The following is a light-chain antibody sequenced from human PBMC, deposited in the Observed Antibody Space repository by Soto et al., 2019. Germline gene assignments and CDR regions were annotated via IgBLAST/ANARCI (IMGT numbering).Light chain of an antibody. CDR1: SSNIGAGYD. CDR2: GNS. Sequence: QSVLTQPPSVSGAPGQRVTISCTGSSSNIGAGYDVHWYQQLPGTAPKVLIYGNSNRPSGVPDRFSGSKSGTSASLAITGLQAEDEADYYCQSYDGSLSGHVVFGGGTQLTVL. V-gene: IGLV1-40*01. J-gene: IGLJ2*01. CDR3: QSYDGSLSGHVV.